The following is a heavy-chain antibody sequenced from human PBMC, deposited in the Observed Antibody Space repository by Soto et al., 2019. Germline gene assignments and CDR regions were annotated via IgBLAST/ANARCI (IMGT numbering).Heavy chain of an antibody. CDR3: AAAAIPVAGRHPDF. CDR1: GYMFTGFY. J-gene: IGHJ4*02. Sequence: GASVKVSCKASGYMFTGFYLHWVRQAPGQGLEWMGWINPNNGVTTYAKNFQGRATMTRDSSISTAYMELSSLRSDDTAVYFCAAAAIPVAGRHPDFWGQGAVVTVSS. D-gene: IGHD6-19*01. V-gene: IGHV1-2*02. CDR2: INPNNGVT.